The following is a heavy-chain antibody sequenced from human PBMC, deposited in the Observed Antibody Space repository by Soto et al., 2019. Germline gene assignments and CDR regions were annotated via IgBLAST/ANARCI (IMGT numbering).Heavy chain of an antibody. J-gene: IGHJ6*02. Sequence: GGSVKVSCKATGYTFTGDYMHGVRQAPGQGLEWMGWINSKSGGTNNVRRLRDGLTMTRDTSINTAYVEPSKLRADERDGCYCAASIAAAGTPSYDYQYGIDVWGQGTTVTVSS. D-gene: IGHD6-13*01. CDR1: GYTFTGDY. CDR3: AASIAAAGTPSYDYQYGIDV. CDR2: INSKSGGT. V-gene: IGHV1-2*02.